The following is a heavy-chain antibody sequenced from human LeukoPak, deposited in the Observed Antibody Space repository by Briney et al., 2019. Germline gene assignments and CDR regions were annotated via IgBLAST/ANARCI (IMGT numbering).Heavy chain of an antibody. CDR2: ISGSGGST. J-gene: IGHJ4*02. CDR1: GFTFSSYA. D-gene: IGHD3-10*01. Sequence: GGSLRLSCAASGFTFSSYAMSWVRQAPGKGLEWVSAISGSGGSTYYADSVKGRFTISRDNSKNTLYLQMNSLRAEDTAVYYCARDSSVLSGHLDYWGQGTLVTVSS. V-gene: IGHV3-23*01. CDR3: ARDSSVLSGHLDY.